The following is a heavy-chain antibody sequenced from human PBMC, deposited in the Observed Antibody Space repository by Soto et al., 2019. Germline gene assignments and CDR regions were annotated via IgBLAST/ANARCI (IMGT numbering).Heavy chain of an antibody. CDR1: GGTFSSYA. J-gene: IGHJ4*02. CDR3: AREVESGYPSFDY. D-gene: IGHD3-3*01. Sequence: GASVKVSCKASGGTFSSYAISWVRQAPGQGLEWMGGIIPIFGTANYAQKFQGRVTITADESTSTAYMELSSLRSEDTAVYYCAREVESGYPSFDYWGQGTLVTVSS. CDR2: IIPIFGTA. V-gene: IGHV1-69*13.